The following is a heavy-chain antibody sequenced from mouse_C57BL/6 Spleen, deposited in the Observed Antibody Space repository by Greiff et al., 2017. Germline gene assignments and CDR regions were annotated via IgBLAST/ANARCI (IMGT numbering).Heavy chain of an antibody. D-gene: IGHD1-1*01. CDR3: ARDYYGSSGNYFDY. V-gene: IGHV5-17*01. CDR1: GFTFSDYG. CDR2: ISSGSSTI. Sequence: EVNLVESGGGLVKPGGSLKLSCAASGFTFSDYGMHWVRQAPEKGLEWVAYISSGSSTIYYADTVKGRYTISRDNAKNTLCLQRTSLRSTDTDMYYCARDYYGSSGNYFDYWGQGTTLTVSS. J-gene: IGHJ2*01.